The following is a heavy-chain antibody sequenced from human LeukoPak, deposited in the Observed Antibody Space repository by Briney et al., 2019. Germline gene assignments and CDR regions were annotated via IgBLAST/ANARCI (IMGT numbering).Heavy chain of an antibody. V-gene: IGHV3-30*02. CDR2: ISGGGTDK. D-gene: IGHD3-10*01. Sequence: GGSLGLSCVASGFTFRKYSIHWVRQAPGKGLKWVAFISGGGTDKFYLDSVKGRFSVSKDISKNTVYLQMSSLRDEDTALYYCAKDLGSGSYASDFWGQGTRVTVSS. CDR3: AKDLGSGSYASDF. J-gene: IGHJ3*01. CDR1: GFTFRKYS.